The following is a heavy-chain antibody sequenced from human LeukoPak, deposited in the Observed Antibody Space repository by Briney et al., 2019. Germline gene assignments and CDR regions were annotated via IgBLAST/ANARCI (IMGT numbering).Heavy chain of an antibody. J-gene: IGHJ5*02. CDR3: ATVYQLLHNWFDP. D-gene: IGHD2-2*01. CDR1: GGTFSSYA. Sequence: SVKVSCKASGGTFSSYAISWVRQAPGQGLERMGGIIPIFGTANYAQKFQGRVTMTEDTSTDTAYMELSSLRSEDTAVYYCATVYQLLHNWFDPWGQGTLVTVSS. V-gene: IGHV1-69*06. CDR2: IIPIFGTA.